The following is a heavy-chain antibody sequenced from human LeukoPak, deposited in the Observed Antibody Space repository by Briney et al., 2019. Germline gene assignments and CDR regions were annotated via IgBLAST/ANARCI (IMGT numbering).Heavy chain of an antibody. CDR2: FDPEDGET. CDR1: GYTLTELS. D-gene: IGHD3-22*01. CDR3: ATTRGYYDSSGLDH. V-gene: IGHV1-24*01. J-gene: IGHJ4*02. Sequence: ASVKVSCKVSGYTLTELSMHWVRQAPGKGLEWLGGFDPEDGETIYAQKFQGRVTMTEDTSTDTAYKELSSLRSEDTAVYYCATTRGYYDSSGLDHWGQGTLVTVSS.